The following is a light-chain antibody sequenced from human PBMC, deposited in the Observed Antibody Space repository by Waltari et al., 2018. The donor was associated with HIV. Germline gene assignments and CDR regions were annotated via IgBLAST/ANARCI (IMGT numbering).Light chain of an antibody. V-gene: IGLV1-51*01. J-gene: IGLJ3*02. CDR3: GTWDASLRTEV. CDR1: RSNIVSNY. CDR2: DND. Sequence: QSVLPQPPSVSAALGQKVTISCSGIRSNIVSNYVSWYQQLPGTAPKLVIYDNDKRPSGIPDRFSGAKSGTSATLGITGLLTGDEADYYCGTWDASLRTEVFGGGTKLTVL.